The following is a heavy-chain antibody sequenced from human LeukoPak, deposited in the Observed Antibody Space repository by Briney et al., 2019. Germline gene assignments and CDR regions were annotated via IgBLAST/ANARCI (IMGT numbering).Heavy chain of an antibody. J-gene: IGHJ4*02. V-gene: IGHV1-69*06. D-gene: IGHD2-15*01. Sequence: SVKVSCKASGGTFSSYAISWVRQAPGQGLEWMGGIIPIFGTANYAQKFQGRVTITADKSTSTAYMELSSLRSEDTAVYYCARGPLGCSGGSCYYFLYYFDYWGQGTLVTVSS. CDR2: IIPIFGTA. CDR3: ARGPLGCSGGSCYYFLYYFDY. CDR1: GGTFSSYA.